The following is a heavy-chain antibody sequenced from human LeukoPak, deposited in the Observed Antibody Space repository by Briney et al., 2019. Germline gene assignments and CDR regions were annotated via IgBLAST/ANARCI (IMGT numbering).Heavy chain of an antibody. CDR1: GYSFTSYW. CDR2: IYPADSDT. J-gene: IGHJ4*02. Sequence: GESLKISCKGSGYSFTSYWIGWVRQMPGKGLEWMGIIYPADSDTRYSPSFRGQVTISADKSISTAYLQWSSLKASDTAMYYCARQYYDSRGSGLFDYWGQGTLVTVSS. V-gene: IGHV5-51*01. CDR3: ARQYYDSRGSGLFDY. D-gene: IGHD3-22*01.